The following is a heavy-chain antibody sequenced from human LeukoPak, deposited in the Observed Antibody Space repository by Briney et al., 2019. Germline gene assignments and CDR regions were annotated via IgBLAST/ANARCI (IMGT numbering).Heavy chain of an antibody. V-gene: IGHV3-64*01. J-gene: IGHJ4*02. D-gene: IGHD2-21*01. Sequence: GGSLRLSCAASGYTFSTYSMHWVRQAPGKGLESVSAISSNGGSTYYANSVKGRFTISRDNSKNTLYLQMGSLRAEDMAVYYCAREYYGGYIDYWGQGTLVTVSS. CDR1: GYTFSTYS. CDR2: ISSNGGST. CDR3: AREYYGGYIDY.